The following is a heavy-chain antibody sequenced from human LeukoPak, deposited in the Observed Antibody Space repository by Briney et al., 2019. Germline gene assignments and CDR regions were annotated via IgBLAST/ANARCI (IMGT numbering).Heavy chain of an antibody. V-gene: IGHV1-69*13. CDR2: IIPIFGTA. D-gene: IGHD2-21*02. J-gene: IGHJ4*02. Sequence: AASVKVSCKASGGTFSSYAISWVRQAPGQGLEWMGGIIPIFGTANHAQKFQGRVTITADESTSTAYMELSSLRSEDTAVYYCARTPFLAYCGGDCYYDYWGQGTLVTVSS. CDR1: GGTFSSYA. CDR3: ARTPFLAYCGGDCYYDY.